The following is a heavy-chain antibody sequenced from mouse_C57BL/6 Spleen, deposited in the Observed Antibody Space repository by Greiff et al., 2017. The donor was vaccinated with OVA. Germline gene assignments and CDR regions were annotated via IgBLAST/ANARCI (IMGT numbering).Heavy chain of an antibody. V-gene: IGHV7-1*01. CDR1: GFTFSDFY. CDR3: ARDADYDPSFAY. J-gene: IGHJ3*01. Sequence: EVKLVESGGGLVQSGRSLRLSCATSGFTFSDFYMEWVRQAPGKGLEWIAASRNKANDYTTEYSASVKGRFIVSRDTSQSILYLQMNALRAEDTAIYYCARDADYDPSFAYWGQGTLVTVSA. CDR2: SRNKANDYTT. D-gene: IGHD2-4*01.